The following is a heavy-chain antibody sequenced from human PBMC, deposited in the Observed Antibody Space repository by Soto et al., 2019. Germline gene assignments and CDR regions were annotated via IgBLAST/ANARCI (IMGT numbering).Heavy chain of an antibody. Sequence: EVQLVESGGGLVQPGGSLRLSCAASGFTVSSNYMSWVRQAPGKGLEWVSAIYSGGSTHYADSVKGRFTISRDKSKNTLYRQMNSLRGEDTAVYYCATGFGDSFDYWGQGTLVTVSS. D-gene: IGHD3-10*01. J-gene: IGHJ4*02. V-gene: IGHV3-66*01. CDR1: GFTVSSNY. CDR3: ATGFGDSFDY. CDR2: IYSGGST.